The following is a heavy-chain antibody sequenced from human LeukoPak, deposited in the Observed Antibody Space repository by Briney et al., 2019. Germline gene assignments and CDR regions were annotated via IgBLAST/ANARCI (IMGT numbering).Heavy chain of an antibody. J-gene: IGHJ4*02. CDR3: ARVSDISVAAYFDY. CDR1: GFTVDDYG. Sequence: GGSLRLFCAASGFTVDDYGMSWVRQAAGKGLEWVSNINWNDSSRGYADSVRRRFTISRDNAKNSLYLQMNSLRAEDTALYYCARVSDISVAAYFDYWGQGTRVNVSS. D-gene: IGHD6-19*01. V-gene: IGHV3-20*04. CDR2: INWNDSSR.